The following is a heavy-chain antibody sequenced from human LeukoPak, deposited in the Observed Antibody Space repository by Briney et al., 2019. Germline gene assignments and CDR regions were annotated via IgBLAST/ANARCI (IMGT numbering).Heavy chain of an antibody. D-gene: IGHD3-16*01. J-gene: IGHJ6*02. V-gene: IGHV1-2*02. CDR3: ARADDYVCKIGWGVGGAAQFYYGMDV. Sequence: ASVKVSCKASGYTFTGYYMHWVRQAPGQGLEWMGWINPNSGGTNYAPKLQGRVTLTTDRSTSTAYMERRSLRSDDTAVYYCARADDYVCKIGWGVGGAAQFYYGMDVWGQGTTVIVSS. CDR2: INPNSGGT. CDR1: GYTFTGYY.